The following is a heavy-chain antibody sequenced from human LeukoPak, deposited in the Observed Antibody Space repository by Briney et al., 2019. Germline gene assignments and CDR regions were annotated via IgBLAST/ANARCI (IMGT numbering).Heavy chain of an antibody. CDR2: MNPKSGNT. CDR1: GYTFTSYD. Sequence: ASVKVSCKASGYTFTSYDINWVRQAAGQGLEWMGWMNPKSGNTSYAQKFQGRVTISRNTSISTAYMELSSLRSEDTAVYYCARARKVPAAMRSYYFDYWGQGTLVTVSS. J-gene: IGHJ4*02. V-gene: IGHV1-8*03. CDR3: ARARKVPAAMRSYYFDY. D-gene: IGHD2-2*01.